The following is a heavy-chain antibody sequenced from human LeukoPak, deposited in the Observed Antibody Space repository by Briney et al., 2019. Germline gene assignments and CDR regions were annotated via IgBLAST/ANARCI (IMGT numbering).Heavy chain of an antibody. Sequence: GGSLRLSCAASGLTVSNNDVSWVRQAPGKGLEWVSVIDIRGDTYYAETVKGRITISRDKSKNTVSLQMDSLRAEDTAVYFCARRTGYGYGLDCWGQGTLVTVSS. J-gene: IGHJ4*02. V-gene: IGHV3-53*01. CDR1: GLTVSNND. CDR2: IDIRGDT. CDR3: ARRTGYGYGLDC. D-gene: IGHD5-18*01.